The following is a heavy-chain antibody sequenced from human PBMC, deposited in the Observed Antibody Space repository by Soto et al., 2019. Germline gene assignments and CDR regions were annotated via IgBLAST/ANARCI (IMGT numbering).Heavy chain of an antibody. CDR2: TYYRSKWYN. V-gene: IGHV6-1*01. J-gene: IGHJ5*02. Sequence: SQTLSLTCAISGDSVSSNSAAWNWIRQSPSRGLEWLGRTYYRSKWYNDYAVSVKSRITINPDTSKNQFSLQLNSVTPEDTAVYYCARDGVWFGELLRTPRIGFDPWGQGTLVTVSS. CDR3: ARDGVWFGELLRTPRIGFDP. D-gene: IGHD3-10*01. CDR1: GDSVSSNSAA.